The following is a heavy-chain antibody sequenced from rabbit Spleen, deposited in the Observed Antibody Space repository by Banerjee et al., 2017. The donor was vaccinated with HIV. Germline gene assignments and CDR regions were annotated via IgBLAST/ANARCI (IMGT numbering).Heavy chain of an antibody. CDR2: IYADSSGST. J-gene: IGHJ4*01. D-gene: IGHD1-1*01. CDR1: EFSFSTSYY. CDR3: ARDLVGVIGWNFYL. V-gene: IGHV1S40*01. Sequence: QSLEESGGDLVKPGASLTLTCTASEFSFSTSYYMCWVRQAPGKGLEFIACIYADSSGSTLYASWAKGRFTISKTSSTTVTLQMTSLTAADTATYFCARDLVGVIGWNFYLWGQGTLVTVS.